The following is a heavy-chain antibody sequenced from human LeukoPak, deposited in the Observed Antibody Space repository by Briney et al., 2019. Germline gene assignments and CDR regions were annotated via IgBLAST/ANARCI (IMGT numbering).Heavy chain of an antibody. CDR2: ITNDGSST. CDR3: ATQQGGNPVY. CDR1: GFTFSSYW. V-gene: IGHV3-74*01. D-gene: IGHD1-14*01. Sequence: QTGGSLRLSCAASGFTFSSYWMHWVRQAPGKGLVWVSRITNDGSSTTYADSVKGRFTISRDNAKNMLYLRVNSLRAEDTAVYYCATQQGGNPVYWGQGTLVTVSS. J-gene: IGHJ4*02.